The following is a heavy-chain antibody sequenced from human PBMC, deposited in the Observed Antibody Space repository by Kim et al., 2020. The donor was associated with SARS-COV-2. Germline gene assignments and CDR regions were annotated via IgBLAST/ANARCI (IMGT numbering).Heavy chain of an antibody. J-gene: IGHJ6*02. CDR2: ISSIGSSK. CDR3: ARDGVSYYGSGSYHYGMDV. V-gene: IGHV3-48*02. CDR1: GFSFTSYS. Sequence: GGSLRLSCADSGFSFTSYSMNWVRQAPGKGLEWVSYISSIGSSKYYADSVKGRFTISRDNAKKSLYLQMNSLRDEDTAVYYCARDGVSYYGSGSYHYGMDVWGQGTTVTVSS. D-gene: IGHD3-10*01.